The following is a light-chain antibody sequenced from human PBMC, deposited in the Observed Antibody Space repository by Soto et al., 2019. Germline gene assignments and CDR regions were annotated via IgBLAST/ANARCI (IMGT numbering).Light chain of an antibody. Sequence: DIQMTQSPSSLSASVGDRVTITCRASQSITSYLNWYQQKPGKAPNLLIYDVSSLQSGVPSRFSGSGSGTDFTLTISSLQPEDFATYYCQQSYSNPFTFGPGTKVDI. CDR2: DVS. J-gene: IGKJ3*01. CDR1: QSITSY. V-gene: IGKV1-39*01. CDR3: QQSYSNPFT.